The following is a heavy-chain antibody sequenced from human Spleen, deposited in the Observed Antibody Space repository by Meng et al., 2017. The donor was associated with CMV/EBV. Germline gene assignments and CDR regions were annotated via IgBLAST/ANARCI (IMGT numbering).Heavy chain of an antibody. V-gene: IGHV2-5*02. CDR2: IYWDDDK. Sequence: SGFSLSNNGMGVGWIRQPPGKALEWLALIYWDDDKRYSPSLKSRLTITKDTSKNQVVLTMTNMDPVDTATYYCAHRDYCSGGTCTFDYWGQGTLVTVSS. CDR3: AHRDYCSGGTCTFDY. CDR1: GFSLSNNGMG. J-gene: IGHJ4*02. D-gene: IGHD2-15*01.